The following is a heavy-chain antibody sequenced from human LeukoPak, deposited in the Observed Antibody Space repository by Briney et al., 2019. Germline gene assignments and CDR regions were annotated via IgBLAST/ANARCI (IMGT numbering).Heavy chain of an antibody. CDR3: ARLHRSTSRTFDS. J-gene: IGHJ5*01. V-gene: IGHV4-59*08. CDR2: IYYSGST. Sequence: PSETLSLTCTVSGGSISSYYWSWIRQPPGKGLEWIGYIYYSGSTNYNPSLKSRVTISVDTSKNQFSLKLSSVTAADTAVYYCARLHRSTSRTFDSWGQGTLVTVSS. CDR1: GGSISSYY. D-gene: IGHD2-2*01.